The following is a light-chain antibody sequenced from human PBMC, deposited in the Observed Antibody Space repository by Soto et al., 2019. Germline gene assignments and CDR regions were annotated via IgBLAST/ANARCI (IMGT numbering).Light chain of an antibody. J-gene: IGKJ1*01. Sequence: EIVLTQSPGTLSLSPGERATLSCRASQSVSSSYLAWYQQKPGQAPGLLIYGASSRATGIPDRFSGSGSGTDFTLTISRLEPEDFAVYYCQQYGSLWTFGQGTKVDIK. V-gene: IGKV3-20*01. CDR2: GAS. CDR1: QSVSSSY. CDR3: QQYGSLWT.